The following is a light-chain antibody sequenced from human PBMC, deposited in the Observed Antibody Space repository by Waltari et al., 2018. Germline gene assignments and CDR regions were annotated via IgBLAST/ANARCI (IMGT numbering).Light chain of an antibody. J-gene: IGLJ3*02. V-gene: IGLV7-46*01. Sequence: QPVVTHAPSLPVSPGGTVTLPRRPSTGDVTSGQYPYWLQQKPGHVPRTLLYATSNTHDWTPARVSGALLGGKAALTLSGAQAEDEAEYCCLLWYSGARWVFGGGTKLSVL. CDR1: TGDVTSGQY. CDR3: LLWYSGARWV. CDR2: ATS.